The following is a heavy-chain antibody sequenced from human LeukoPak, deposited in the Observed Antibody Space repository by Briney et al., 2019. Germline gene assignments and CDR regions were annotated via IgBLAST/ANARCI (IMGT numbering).Heavy chain of an antibody. CDR2: FAVEDGKT. CDR1: GYSLTDFS. D-gene: IGHD2-15*01. CDR3: TREGVAGDWYFDL. Sequence: ASVKVSCKVSGYSLTDFSMHWVRQAPGKGLKWMGTFAVEDGKTIYAQKFRGRVTMTEDTSTDTAYMDLSSLRSDDTAVYYCTREGVAGDWYFDLWGRGTLVTVSS. J-gene: IGHJ2*01. V-gene: IGHV1-24*01.